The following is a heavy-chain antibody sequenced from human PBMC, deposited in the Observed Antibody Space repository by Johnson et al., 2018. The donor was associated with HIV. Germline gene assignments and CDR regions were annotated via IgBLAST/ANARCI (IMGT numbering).Heavy chain of an antibody. CDR2: ISSSGGTT. Sequence: QVQLVESGGALVKPGGSLRLSCAASGFKFDDNYMAWIRQSPGKGLEWVSYISSSGGTTHNADSVKGRFAISRNNADNPLYLQMNSLRVEDTAVYYCARYPIRDDAFDIWGQGTMVTVSS. D-gene: IGHD5-12*01. J-gene: IGHJ3*02. V-gene: IGHV3-11*04. CDR3: ARYPIRDDAFDI. CDR1: GFKFDDNY.